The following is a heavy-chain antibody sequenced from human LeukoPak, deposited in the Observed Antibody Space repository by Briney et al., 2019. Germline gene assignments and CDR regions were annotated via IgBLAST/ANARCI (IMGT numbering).Heavy chain of an antibody. CDR1: GFTFSSYA. Sequence: PGRSLRLSCAASGFTFSSYAMHWVRQAPGKGLEWVAVISYDGSNKYYADSVKGRFTISRDNSKNTLYLQMNSLRAEDTAVYYCARDFQKSSIFPYYGMDVWGQGTTVTVSS. V-gene: IGHV3-30-3*01. J-gene: IGHJ6*02. CDR3: ARDFQKSSIFPYYGMDV. D-gene: IGHD3-9*01. CDR2: ISYDGSNK.